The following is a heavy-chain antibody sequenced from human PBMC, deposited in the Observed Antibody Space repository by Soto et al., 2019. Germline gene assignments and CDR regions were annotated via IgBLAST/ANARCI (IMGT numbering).Heavy chain of an antibody. CDR2: IYYSGST. CDR1: GGSISSGDNY. D-gene: IGHD3-22*01. Sequence: SETLSLTCTASGGSISSGDNYWSWIRQPQGTGLEWIEYIYYSGSTYYNPSLKSRVTISVDTSKNQFSLKLSSVTAADTAVYYCARGYYYDSSGYYYLPPYYYGMDVWGQGTTVTVSS. CDR3: ARGYYYDSSGYYYLPPYYYGMDV. J-gene: IGHJ6*02. V-gene: IGHV4-30-4*01.